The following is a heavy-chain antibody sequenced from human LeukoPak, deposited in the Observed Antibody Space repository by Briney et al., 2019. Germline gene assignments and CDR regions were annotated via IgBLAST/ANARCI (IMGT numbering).Heavy chain of an antibody. J-gene: IGHJ4*02. CDR2: ISSSSKYI. CDR1: GFTFSSYS. V-gene: IGHV3-21*01. CDR3: ARVLVPAAVELDY. D-gene: IGHD2-2*01. Sequence: TGGSLRLSCADSGFTFSSYSMNWARQAPGQGLEWVSSISSSSKYIYYADSVKGRFTISRDNAKNSLHLHLCTLIGVDTATYYCARVLVPAAVELDYWGQGTLVTVSS.